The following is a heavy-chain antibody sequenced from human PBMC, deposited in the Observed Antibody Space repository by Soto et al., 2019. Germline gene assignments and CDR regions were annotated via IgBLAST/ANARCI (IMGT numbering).Heavy chain of an antibody. CDR3: AGRYSSSWDGGAFDI. CDR1: GGSISSYY. J-gene: IGHJ3*02. Sequence: SETLSLTCTVSGGSISSYYWTWIRQPPGKGLEWIGYIYHSGSTYYNPSLKSRVTISVDRSKNQFSLKLSSVTAADTAVYYCAGRYSSSWDGGAFDIWGQGTMVTVSS. D-gene: IGHD6-13*01. V-gene: IGHV4-59*04. CDR2: IYHSGST.